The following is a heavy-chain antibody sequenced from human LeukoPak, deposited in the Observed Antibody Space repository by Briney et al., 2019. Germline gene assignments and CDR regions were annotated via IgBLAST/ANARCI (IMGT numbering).Heavy chain of an antibody. J-gene: IGHJ2*01. Sequence: PSETLSLTCTVSGVSISNYFWSWVRQPPGKGLEWVGFISYSGSTKYNPSLKSRVTISLDTSKSQFSLKLNSVTAADTAVYYCASQVYDANYNWYFDLWGRGTLVTVSS. CDR1: GVSISNYF. CDR2: ISYSGST. CDR3: ASQVYDANYNWYFDL. D-gene: IGHD5/OR15-5a*01. V-gene: IGHV4-59*01.